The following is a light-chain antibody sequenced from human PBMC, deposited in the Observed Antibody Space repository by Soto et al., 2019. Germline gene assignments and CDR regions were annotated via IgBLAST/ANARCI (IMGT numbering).Light chain of an antibody. CDR2: GAS. J-gene: IGKJ1*01. CDR3: QQYGSSGT. CDR1: QSVSNNY. V-gene: IGKV3-20*01. Sequence: VLTHSPADLSPPPGERATISCSASQSVSNNYLAWYHEKPGQAPRLLIYGASNRTTGIPDRFSGSGSGTDFTLTISRLEPEDFAVYYCQQYGSSGTFGKGTTVDIK.